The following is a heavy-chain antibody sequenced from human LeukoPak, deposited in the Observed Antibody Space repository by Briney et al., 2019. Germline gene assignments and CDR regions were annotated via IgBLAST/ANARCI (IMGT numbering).Heavy chain of an antibody. J-gene: IGHJ6*03. Sequence: GGSLRLSCVASGFTVSSNYMSWVRQAPGKGLEWVSYITSTSSTIHHADSVKGRFTISRDNVTNSLSLQMNSLRAEDTAVYYCARVRAGLSAGYYYYMDVWGKGTTVTVSS. CDR2: ITSTSSTI. CDR1: GFTVSSNY. V-gene: IGHV3-48*01. D-gene: IGHD3-10*01. CDR3: ARVRAGLSAGYYYYMDV.